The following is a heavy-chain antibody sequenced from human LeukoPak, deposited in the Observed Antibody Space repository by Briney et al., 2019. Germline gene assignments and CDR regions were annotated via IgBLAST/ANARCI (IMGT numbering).Heavy chain of an antibody. D-gene: IGHD1-1*01. CDR1: GFTFSSYE. CDR2: IKQDGSEK. CDR3: VRILTVAWSERRPGYYYMDV. V-gene: IGHV3-7*01. Sequence: PGGSLRLSCAASGFTFSSYEMNWVRQAPGKGLEWVANIKQDGSEKYYVDSVKGRFTISRDNAKNSLYLQMNSLRAEDTAVYYCVRILTVAWSERRPGYYYMDVWGKGTTVTVSS. J-gene: IGHJ6*03.